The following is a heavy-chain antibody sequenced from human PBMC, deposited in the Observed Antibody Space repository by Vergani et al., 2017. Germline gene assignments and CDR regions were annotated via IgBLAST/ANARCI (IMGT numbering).Heavy chain of an antibody. V-gene: IGHV1-69*01. CDR2: IIPIFGTA. J-gene: IGHJ6*02. CDR3: ARDAAAAGHYYGMDV. D-gene: IGHD6-13*01. CDR1: GYTFTSYY. Sequence: QVQLVQSGAEVKKPGASVKVSCKASGYTFTSYYMHWVRQAPGQGLEWMGGIIPIFGTANYAQKFQGRVTITADESTSTAYMELSSLRSEDTAVYYCARDAAAAGHYYGMDVWGQGTTVTVSS.